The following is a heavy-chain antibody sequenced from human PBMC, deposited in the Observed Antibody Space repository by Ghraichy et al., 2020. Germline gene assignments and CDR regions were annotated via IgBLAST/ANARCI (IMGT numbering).Heavy chain of an antibody. J-gene: IGHJ3*02. CDR3: ARDSKGWSSHPFDI. CDR2: IFSGGST. V-gene: IGHV3-53*01. Sequence: GGSLRLSCAASGFTVSSNYMSWVRQAPGKGLEWVSVIFSGGSTYYADSVKGRFTISRDNSKNTLYLQMNSLKAEDTAVYYCARDSKGWSSHPFDIWGQGTMVTVSS. CDR1: GFTVSSNY. D-gene: IGHD6-19*01.